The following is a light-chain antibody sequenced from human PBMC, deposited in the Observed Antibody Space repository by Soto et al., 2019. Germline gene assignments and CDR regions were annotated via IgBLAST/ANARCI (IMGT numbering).Light chain of an antibody. CDR2: WAS. CDR1: QNVFHSDYNKNY. J-gene: IGKJ2*01. Sequence: DIVMTQSPDSLAVSLGERATINCKSSQNVFHSDYNKNYLAWYQQRPGQPPKLLIFWASTRESGVPERFSGSGSGTEFTLTISSLQAEDVAVYYCQQSSSAPYTFGQGTKLEIK. V-gene: IGKV4-1*01. CDR3: QQSSSAPYT.